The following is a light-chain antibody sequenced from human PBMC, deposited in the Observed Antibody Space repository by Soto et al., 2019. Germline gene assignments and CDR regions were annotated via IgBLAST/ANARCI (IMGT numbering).Light chain of an antibody. CDR1: QSISSY. J-gene: IGKJ1*01. CDR3: KQSYSTPRT. CDR2: AAS. V-gene: IGKV1-39*01. Sequence: DIQMTQSPSSLSASVGDGVTITCRASQSISSYLNWYQQKPGKAPKRLIYAASSLQSGVPSRFSGSGSGTDFTLTISSLQPEDCATYYCKQSYSTPRTFGQGTKVDIK.